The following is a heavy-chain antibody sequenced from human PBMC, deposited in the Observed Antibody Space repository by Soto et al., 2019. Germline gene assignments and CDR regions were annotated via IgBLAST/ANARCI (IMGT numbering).Heavy chain of an antibody. Sequence: QLQLQESGPGLVKPSETLSLTCTVSGASISSSSYYWGWIRQPPGKGLEWIGSIYYSGSTYYNPSLKSRVTISADTSKNQFALKLSSVTAADTSVYYCARSPRVVGWFDPWGQGTLVTVSS. CDR2: IYYSGST. V-gene: IGHV4-39*01. J-gene: IGHJ5*02. D-gene: IGHD1-26*01. CDR3: ARSPRVVGWFDP. CDR1: GASISSSSYY.